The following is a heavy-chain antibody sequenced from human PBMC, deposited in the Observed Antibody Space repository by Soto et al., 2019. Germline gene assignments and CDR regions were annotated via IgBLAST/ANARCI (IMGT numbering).Heavy chain of an antibody. CDR1: GYTFNDFG. J-gene: IGHJ4*02. CDR2: IYSKAGTI. D-gene: IGHD5-12*01. CDR3: ARNIGFAIDY. V-gene: IGHV1-18*01. Sequence: QVQLVQSGAEVQKPGASVKVSCKTSGYTFNDFGITWVRQAPGLGLEWLGWIYSKAGTINFAPKFQGRVIMTTDTSTIRAYMELPCLTFDVSAVYLCARNIGFAIDYWGQGPLVTVS.